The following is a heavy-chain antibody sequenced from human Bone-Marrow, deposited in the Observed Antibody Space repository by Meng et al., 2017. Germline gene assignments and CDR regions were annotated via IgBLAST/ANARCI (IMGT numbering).Heavy chain of an antibody. CDR2: INQDGTEK. CDR3: ARDRGSGSYNALPGDY. V-gene: IGHV3-7*01. J-gene: IGHJ4*02. D-gene: IGHD1-26*01. Sequence: GESLKISCAASGFTFTAYSMIWVRQAPGKGLEWVANINQDGTEKYYVDSVKGRFTISRDNAKNSLYLQMNSLRVEDTAVYYCARDRGSGSYNALPGDYWGQGTLVTVSS. CDR1: GFTFTAYS.